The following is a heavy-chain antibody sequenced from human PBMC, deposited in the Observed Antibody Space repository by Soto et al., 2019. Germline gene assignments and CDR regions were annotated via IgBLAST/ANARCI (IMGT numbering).Heavy chain of an antibody. CDR3: ARLLSRVYGSGSYYKGYYYYGMDV. J-gene: IGHJ6*02. Sequence: GESLKISCKGSGYSFTSYWIGWVRQMPGKGLEWMGIIYPGDSDTRYSPSFQGQVTISADKSISTAYLQWSSLKASDTAMYYCARLLSRVYGSGSYYKGYYYYGMDVWGQGTTVTVSS. CDR2: IYPGDSDT. D-gene: IGHD3-10*01. CDR1: GYSFTSYW. V-gene: IGHV5-51*01.